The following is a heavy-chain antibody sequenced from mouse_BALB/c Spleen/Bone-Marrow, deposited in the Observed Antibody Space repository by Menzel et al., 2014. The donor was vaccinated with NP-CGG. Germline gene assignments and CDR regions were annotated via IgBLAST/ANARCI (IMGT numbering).Heavy chain of an antibody. Sequence: EVPLQQSGAELVKPGASVKLSCTASGFNIKDTYMHWVKQRPEQGLEWIGRIDPANGNTKYDPKFQGKATITADTSSNTAYLQLSSLTSEDTAVYYCARIHYYGRAWFAYWGQGTLVTVSA. J-gene: IGHJ3*01. CDR3: ARIHYYGRAWFAY. D-gene: IGHD1-2*01. CDR1: GFNIKDTY. CDR2: IDPANGNT. V-gene: IGHV14-3*02.